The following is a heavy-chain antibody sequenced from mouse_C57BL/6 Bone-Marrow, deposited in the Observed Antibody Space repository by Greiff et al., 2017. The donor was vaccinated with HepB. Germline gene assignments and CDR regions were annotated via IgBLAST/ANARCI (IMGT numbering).Heavy chain of an antibody. V-gene: IGHV5-4*01. CDR3: ARDDPITLGV. Sequence: DVKLVESGGGLVKPGGSLKLPCAASGFTFSSYAMSWVRQTPEKRLEWVATISDGGSYTYYPDNVKGRYTISRDNAKNNLYLQMSHLKSEDTAMYYCARDDPITLGVWGTGTTVTVSS. D-gene: IGHD1-2*01. J-gene: IGHJ1*03. CDR1: GFTFSSYA. CDR2: ISDGGSYT.